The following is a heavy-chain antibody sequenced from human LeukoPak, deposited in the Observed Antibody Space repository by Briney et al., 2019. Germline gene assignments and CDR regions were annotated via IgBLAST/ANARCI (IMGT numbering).Heavy chain of an antibody. J-gene: IGHJ4*02. CDR2: ISSSSSYI. CDR1: GFTFSSYS. V-gene: IGHV3-21*01. Sequence: PGGSLRLSCAASGFTFSSYSMNWVRQAPGKGLEWVSSISSSSSYIYYADSVKGRFTISRDNAKNSLYLQMNSLRAEDTAVYYCARDLKVQGVYFDSWVQGTLVTVSS. CDR3: ARDLKVQGVYFDS. D-gene: IGHD3-10*01.